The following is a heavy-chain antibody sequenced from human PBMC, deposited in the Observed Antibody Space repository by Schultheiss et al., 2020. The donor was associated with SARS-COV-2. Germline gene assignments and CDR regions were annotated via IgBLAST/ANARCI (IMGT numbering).Heavy chain of an antibody. CDR3: SRSRYYDSSGYLVRRYNWFDP. V-gene: IGHV4-39*07. D-gene: IGHD3-22*01. J-gene: IGHJ5*02. Sequence: GSLRLSCTVSGGSISSSSYYWGWIRQPPGKGLEWIGSIYYSGSTNYNPSLKSRVTISVDTSKNQFSLKLSSVTAADTAVYYCSRSRYYDSSGYLVRRYNWFDPWGQGTLVTVSS. CDR2: IYYSGST. CDR1: GGSISSSSYY.